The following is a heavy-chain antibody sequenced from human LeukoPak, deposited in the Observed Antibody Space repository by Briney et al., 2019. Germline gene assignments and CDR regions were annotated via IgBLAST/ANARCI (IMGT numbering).Heavy chain of an antibody. V-gene: IGHV4-59*10. J-gene: IGHJ4*02. Sequence: SETLSLTCAVYGGSFSGYYWSWIRQPAGKGLEWIGRIYTSGSTNYNASLKSRVSMSVDTSKNQFSLKLSSVTAADTAVFYCARANSGSYRESDYWGQGTLVTVSS. CDR1: GGSFSGYY. CDR3: ARANSGSYRESDY. D-gene: IGHD1-26*01. CDR2: IYTSGST.